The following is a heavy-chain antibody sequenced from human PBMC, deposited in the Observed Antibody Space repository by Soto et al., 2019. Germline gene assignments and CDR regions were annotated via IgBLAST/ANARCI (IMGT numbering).Heavy chain of an antibody. J-gene: IGHJ3*02. Sequence: QVQLVQSGAEVKKPGASVKVSCKASGYTFTSYAMHWVRQAPGQRLEWMGWINAGNGNTKYSQKLQGRVTITRDTSASTAYMELSSLRSEDTAVYYCARDRSSQRAFDIWGQGTMVTVSS. D-gene: IGHD2-15*01. CDR2: INAGNGNT. V-gene: IGHV1-3*01. CDR1: GYTFTSYA. CDR3: ARDRSSQRAFDI.